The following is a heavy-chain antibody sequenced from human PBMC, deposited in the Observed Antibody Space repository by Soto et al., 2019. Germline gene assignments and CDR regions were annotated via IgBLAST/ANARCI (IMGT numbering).Heavy chain of an antibody. J-gene: IGHJ4*02. Sequence: SXTLSLTCTVSGGSVSSDSYYWSWIRQPPGQGLEWIGYIYYSGSTNYNPSLKSRVTISVDTSKNQFSLKLSSVTAADTALYYCARTLLWFGEYIDYWGQGTLVTVS. CDR2: IYYSGST. D-gene: IGHD3-10*01. CDR1: GGSVSSDSYY. V-gene: IGHV4-61*01. CDR3: ARTLLWFGEYIDY.